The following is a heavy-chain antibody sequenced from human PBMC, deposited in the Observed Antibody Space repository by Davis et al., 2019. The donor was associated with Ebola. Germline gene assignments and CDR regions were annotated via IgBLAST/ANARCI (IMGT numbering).Heavy chain of an antibody. CDR1: GYTFTSYD. Sequence: AASVKVSCKASGYTFTSYDINWVRQATGQGLEWMGWMNPNSGNTGYAQKFQGRITMTRNISISTAYMELSSLRSDDTAVYYCVRRVGARSGFDSWGQGSLVTVSS. J-gene: IGHJ4*02. CDR2: MNPNSGNT. D-gene: IGHD1-26*01. CDR3: VRRVGARSGFDS. V-gene: IGHV1-8*01.